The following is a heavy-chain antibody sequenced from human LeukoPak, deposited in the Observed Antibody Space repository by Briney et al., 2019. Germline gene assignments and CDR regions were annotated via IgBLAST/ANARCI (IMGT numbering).Heavy chain of an antibody. Sequence: ASVKVSCKASGYTFTGYYMHWVRQAPGQGLEWMGWINPNSGGTNYAQKLQGRVTMTTDTSTSTAYMELRSLRSDDTAVYYCARDYRGSESPSIYWGQGTLVTVSS. CDR2: INPNSGGT. CDR1: GYTFTGYY. J-gene: IGHJ4*02. V-gene: IGHV1-2*02. CDR3: ARDYRGSESPSIY. D-gene: IGHD3-10*01.